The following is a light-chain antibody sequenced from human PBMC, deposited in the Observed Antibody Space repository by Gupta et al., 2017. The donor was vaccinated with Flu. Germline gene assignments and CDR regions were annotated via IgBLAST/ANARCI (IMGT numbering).Light chain of an antibody. CDR1: SSDVGDYNF. V-gene: IGLV2-14*01. CDR2: EVS. Sequence: QSALTQPASVSGSPGQSITTSCTGTSSDVGDYNFVSWYQHHPAKAPKLMIYEVSYRPSGVSNRFSGSKSGNTASLTISGLQAEDEADYYYSSYSSSNKRIFGGGTKVTVL. J-gene: IGLJ2*01. CDR3: SSYSSSNKRI.